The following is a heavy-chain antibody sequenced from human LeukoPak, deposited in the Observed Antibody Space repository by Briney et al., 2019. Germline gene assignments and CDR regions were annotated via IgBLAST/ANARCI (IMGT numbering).Heavy chain of an antibody. J-gene: IGHJ4*02. D-gene: IGHD3-10*01. Sequence: GGSLRLSCAASGFTFSSYAMSWVRQAPGKGLEWVSAISGSGGSTYYADSVKGRFTISRDNSKNTLYLQMNSLRAEDTAVYYFAKRRPRGVRGVIITGYYFDYWGQGTLVTVSS. V-gene: IGHV3-23*01. CDR3: AKRRPRGVRGVIITGYYFDY. CDR1: GFTFSSYA. CDR2: ISGSGGST.